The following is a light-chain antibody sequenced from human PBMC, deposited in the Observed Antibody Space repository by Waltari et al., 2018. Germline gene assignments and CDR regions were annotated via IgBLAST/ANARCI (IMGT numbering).Light chain of an antibody. Sequence: SYVLTQPPSVSVAPGETARITCGGDNIGSYSVPWYQQRPGQAPMRVIYYDSDRPSGIPERFSGSKSGNTATLTISRVEAGDEAKYYCHVWHPDVDPGVFGTGTDVTVL. V-gene: IGLV3-21*04. CDR1: NIGSYS. CDR2: YDS. J-gene: IGLJ1*01. CDR3: HVWHPDVDPGV.